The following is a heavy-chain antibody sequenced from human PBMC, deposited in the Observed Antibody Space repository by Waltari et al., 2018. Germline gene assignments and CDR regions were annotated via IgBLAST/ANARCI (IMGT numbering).Heavy chain of an antibody. V-gene: IGHV1-69*08. J-gene: IGHJ3*02. CDR3: ARDGEWFGEYYDAFDI. CDR1: GGTFSSYT. Sequence: QVQLVQSGAEVKKPGSSVKVSCKASGGTFSSYTLSWVRQAPGQGLEWMGRIIPILGIANYAQKFQGRVTITADKSTSTAYMELSSLRSEDTAVYYCARDGEWFGEYYDAFDIWGQGTMVTVSS. CDR2: IIPILGIA. D-gene: IGHD3-10*01.